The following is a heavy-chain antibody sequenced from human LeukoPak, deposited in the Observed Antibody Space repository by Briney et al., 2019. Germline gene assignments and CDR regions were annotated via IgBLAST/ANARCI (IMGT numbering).Heavy chain of an antibody. CDR1: GFTFDDYT. V-gene: IGHV3-9*01. CDR3: AKGEPTDRYFDL. CDR2: ISWNSGNI. J-gene: IGHJ2*01. Sequence: PGGSLRLSCAASGFTFDDYTMHWVRQVPGKGLEWVSRISWNSGNIGYADSVKGRFTISRDNAKNSIYLQMHTLKPEDTALYYCAKGEPTDRYFDLWGRGTLVTVSS.